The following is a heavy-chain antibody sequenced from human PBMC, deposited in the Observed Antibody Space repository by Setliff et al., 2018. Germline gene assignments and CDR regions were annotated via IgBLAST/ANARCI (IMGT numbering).Heavy chain of an antibody. D-gene: IGHD3-22*01. J-gene: IGHJ3*01. CDR1: GFTFDDYG. CDR3: ARAHRYFSDTSGYFYDQGRSAFDV. Sequence: PGGSLRLFCAASGFTFDDYGMSWVRQAPGKGLEWVSGISWNSNYIAYADPVKGRFTISRDNAKNSLYLQMNSLGAEDTALYYCARAHRYFSDTSGYFYDQGRSAFDVWGQGTMVTVSS. V-gene: IGHV3-20*04. CDR2: ISWNSNYI.